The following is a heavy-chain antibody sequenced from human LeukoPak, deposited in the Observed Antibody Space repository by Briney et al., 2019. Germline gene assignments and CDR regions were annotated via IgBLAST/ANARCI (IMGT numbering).Heavy chain of an antibody. J-gene: IGHJ4*02. Sequence: PGGSLRLSCAASGFTFSSYSMNWVRQAPGKGLEWVSSISSSSSYIYYADSVKGRFTISRDNAKNSLYLQMNSLRAEDTAVYYCARDHVAGTLGDFDYWGQGTLVTVSS. V-gene: IGHV3-21*01. CDR2: ISSSSSYI. D-gene: IGHD6-19*01. CDR1: GFTFSSYS. CDR3: ARDHVAGTLGDFDY.